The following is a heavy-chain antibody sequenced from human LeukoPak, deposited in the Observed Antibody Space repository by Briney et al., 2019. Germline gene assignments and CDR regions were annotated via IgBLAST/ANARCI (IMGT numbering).Heavy chain of an antibody. Sequence: GGSLRLSCAASEFTFSNYAVSWVRQAPGKGLEWVSVISGSGSSTYYADSVKGRFAISRDNSKNMLYVQMDSLRAEDSAVYYCAKGAEDYVWGSIGFWGQGILVTVSS. CDR1: EFTFSNYA. CDR3: AKGAEDYVWGSIGF. CDR2: ISGSGSST. D-gene: IGHD3-16*01. V-gene: IGHV3-23*01. J-gene: IGHJ4*02.